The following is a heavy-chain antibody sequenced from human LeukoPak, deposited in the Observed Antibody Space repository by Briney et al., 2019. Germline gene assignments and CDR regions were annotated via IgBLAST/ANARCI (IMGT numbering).Heavy chain of an antibody. Sequence: PSETLSLTCTVSGGSISRSSYYWGWIRQPPGTGLEWIGNIYYSGSTFYNPSLKRRVIISVDTSKNQFSLKLSSVTAADTAVYYCARVTPSKDCSSSSCSADYFDYWGQGTLVTVSS. CDR2: IYYSGST. D-gene: IGHD2-2*01. CDR1: GGSISRSSYY. CDR3: ARVTPSKDCSSSSCSADYFDY. V-gene: IGHV4-39*07. J-gene: IGHJ4*02.